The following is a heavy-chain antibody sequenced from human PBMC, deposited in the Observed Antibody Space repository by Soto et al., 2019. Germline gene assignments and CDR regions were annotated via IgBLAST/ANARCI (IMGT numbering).Heavy chain of an antibody. CDR3: AREGRYSDSSGHSPDYYYLYAIAV. CDR2: IFHSGET. D-gene: IGHD3-22*01. J-gene: IGHJ6*02. V-gene: IGHV4-30-2*01. CDR1: GGSVTSGGYS. Sequence: QLQLQESGSGLVKPSQTLSLTCAVSGGSVTSGGYSWSWIRQPPGKGLEWIGYIFHSGETYYNPCFKSSVTISWDRSKKHFSLELTSMTAADTPFYYCAREGRYSDSSGHSPDYYYLYAIAVWGQGATVTVS.